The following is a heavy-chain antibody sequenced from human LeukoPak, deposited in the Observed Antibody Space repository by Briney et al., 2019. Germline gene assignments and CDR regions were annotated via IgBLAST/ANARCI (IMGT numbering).Heavy chain of an antibody. J-gene: IGHJ6*03. V-gene: IGHV3-53*01. CDR3: ARGGGHQPTYYQYLDV. CDR2: TYSAGFT. Sequence: GVSLRLSCAASAFTVSNSYMTWVRQAPDKGLERVSLTYSAGFTYYPDSVKGRFTISRDIAQDTVFLQMNSLRVEDTAVYYCARGGGHQPTYYQYLDVWGKGTTITVSS. CDR1: AFTVSNSY. D-gene: IGHD1-14*01.